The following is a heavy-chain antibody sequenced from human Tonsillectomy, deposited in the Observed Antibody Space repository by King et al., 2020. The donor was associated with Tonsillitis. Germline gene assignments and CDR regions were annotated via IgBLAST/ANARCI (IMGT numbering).Heavy chain of an antibody. V-gene: IGHV3-30*18. J-gene: IGHJ6*02. CDR2: ISYDGSNK. D-gene: IGHD3-22*01. CDR3: AKVRSLGYSDYYYGMDV. Sequence: QLVQSGGGVVQPGRSLRLSCAASGFTFSSYGMHWVRQAPGKGLEWVAVISYDGSNKYYADSVKGRFTISRDNSKNTLYLQMNSLRAEDTAVYYCAKVRSLGYSDYYYGMDVWGQGTTVTVSS. CDR1: GFTFSSYG.